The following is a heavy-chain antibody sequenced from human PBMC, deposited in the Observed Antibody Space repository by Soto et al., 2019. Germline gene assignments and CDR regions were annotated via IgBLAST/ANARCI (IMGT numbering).Heavy chain of an antibody. CDR3: ARDLSLGSNWYYSMDV. CDR1: GFILSDCA. D-gene: IGHD7-27*01. J-gene: IGHJ6*03. Sequence: EVQLVESGGGLVQPGGSLRLSCATSGFILSDCAMNWVRQPPGKGLEWVSYISSSSSVIDYADSVKHRFTVSRDNARNSLYLQINSLRAEDTAVYYCARDLSLGSNWYYSMDVWGKGTTGTVSS. V-gene: IGHV3-48*01. CDR2: ISSSSSVI.